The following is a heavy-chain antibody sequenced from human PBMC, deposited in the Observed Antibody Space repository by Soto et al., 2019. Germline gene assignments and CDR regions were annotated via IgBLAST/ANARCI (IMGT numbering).Heavy chain of an antibody. CDR2: ISSSSSYI. V-gene: IGHV3-21*01. CDR3: ARDLNVDIGATRLGFDY. J-gene: IGHJ4*02. D-gene: IGHD5-12*01. Sequence: GGSLRLSCAASGFTFSSYSMNWVRQAPGKGLEWVSSISSSSSYIYYADSVKGRFTISRDNAKNSLYLQMNSLRAEDTAVYYCARDLNVDIGATRLGFDYWGQGTLVTVSS. CDR1: GFTFSSYS.